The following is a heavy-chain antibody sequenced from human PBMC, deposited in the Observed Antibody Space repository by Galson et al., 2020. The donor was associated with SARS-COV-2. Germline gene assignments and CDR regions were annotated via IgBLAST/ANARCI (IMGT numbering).Heavy chain of an antibody. V-gene: IGHV3-21*01. CDR3: VLFSVVVTAIPGRFDY. J-gene: IGHJ4*02. CDR2: ISSSSSYI. D-gene: IGHD2-21*02. CDR1: GFTFSSYS. Sequence: TGGSLRLSCAASGFTFSSYSMNWVRQAPGKGLEWVSSISSSSSYIYYADSVKGRFTISRDNAKNSLYLQMNSLRAEDTAVYYCVLFSVVVTAIPGRFDYWGQGTLVTVSS.